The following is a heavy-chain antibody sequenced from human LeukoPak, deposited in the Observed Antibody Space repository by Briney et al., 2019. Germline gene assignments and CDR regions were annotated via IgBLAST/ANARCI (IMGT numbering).Heavy chain of an antibody. CDR3: ARPYDSSGHYYVSRSYYFDY. J-gene: IGHJ4*02. Sequence: VASVKVSCKVSGYTLTELSMHWVRQAPGQGLEWMGWISAYNGNTNYAQKLQGRVTMTTDTSTSTAYMELRSLRSDDTAVYYCARPYDSSGHYYVSRSYYFDYWGQGTLVTVSS. CDR1: GYTLTELS. D-gene: IGHD3-22*01. V-gene: IGHV1-18*01. CDR2: ISAYNGNT.